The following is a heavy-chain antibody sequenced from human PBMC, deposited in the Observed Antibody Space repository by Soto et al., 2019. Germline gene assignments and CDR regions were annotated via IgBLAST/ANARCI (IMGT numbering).Heavy chain of an antibody. CDR1: GYTLTELS. V-gene: IGHV1-24*01. Sequence: GASVKVSCKVSGYTLTELSMHWVRQAPGKGLEWMGGFDPEDGETIYAQKFQGRVTMTEDTSTDTAYMELSSLRSEDTAVYYCATARSIRTLGGYVLDYYYYGMDVWGQGTTVTVSS. CDR3: ATARSIRTLGGYVLDYYYYGMDV. CDR2: FDPEDGET. J-gene: IGHJ6*02. D-gene: IGHD5-12*01.